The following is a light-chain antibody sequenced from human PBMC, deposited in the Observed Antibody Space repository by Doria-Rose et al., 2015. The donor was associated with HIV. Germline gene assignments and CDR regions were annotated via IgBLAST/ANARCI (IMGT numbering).Light chain of an antibody. Sequence: TQSPESLGMSLGERATLNCKSNQSLLYTSKNYLAWYQQKPGQHPKLLIYWSSTRQSGVPARFSGSGSGTDFTLTISSLEAEDVAVYYCQQYYDTPSFGPGTTVDI. J-gene: IGKJ3*01. CDR2: WSS. V-gene: IGKV4-1*01. CDR3: QQYYDTPS. CDR1: QSLLYTSKNY.